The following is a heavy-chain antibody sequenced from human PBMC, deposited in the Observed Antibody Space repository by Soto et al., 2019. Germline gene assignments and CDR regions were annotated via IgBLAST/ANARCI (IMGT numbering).Heavy chain of an antibody. CDR1: AFSPTTSIVS. CDR2: ITWDDDK. D-gene: IGHD4-17*01. J-gene: IGHJ5*02. Sequence: SGPTLQNPIHPLTLTCTLHAFSPTTSIVSVGCIRQHPGQALGWLARITWDDDKRYSPPLKSRLNITKETSKNRVVLTMTNMDPADTATYFCAHRTTTVTWWFDPWGQGTLVTVSS. CDR3: AHRTTTVTWWFDP. V-gene: IGHV2-5*02.